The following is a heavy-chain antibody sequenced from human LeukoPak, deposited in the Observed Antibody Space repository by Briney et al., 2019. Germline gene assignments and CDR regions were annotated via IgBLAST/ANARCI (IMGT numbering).Heavy chain of an antibody. V-gene: IGHV3-43*01. CDR2: ISWDGGST. D-gene: IGHD3-22*01. J-gene: IGHJ6*02. Sequence: PGGSLRLSCAASGFTFDDYTMRWVRQAPGKGLEWVSLISWDGGSTYYADSVKGRFTISRDNSKNSLYLQMNSLRTEDTALYYCAKDYDSSGRTYYYGTDVWGQGTTVTVSS. CDR3: AKDYDSSGRTYYYGTDV. CDR1: GFTFDDYT.